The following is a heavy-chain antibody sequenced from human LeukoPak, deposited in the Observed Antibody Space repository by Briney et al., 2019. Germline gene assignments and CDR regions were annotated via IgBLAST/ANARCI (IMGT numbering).Heavy chain of an antibody. CDR3: ARHNPDCSGGSCNDY. D-gene: IGHD2-15*01. CDR1: GGSFSGYY. CDR2: INHSGST. V-gene: IGHV4-34*01. J-gene: IGHJ4*02. Sequence: PSETLSLTCAVYGGSFSGYYWSWIRQPPGKGLEWIGEINHSGSTNYNPSLKSRVTISVDTSKNQFSLKLSSVTAADTAVYYCARHNPDCSGGSCNDYWGQGTLVTVSS.